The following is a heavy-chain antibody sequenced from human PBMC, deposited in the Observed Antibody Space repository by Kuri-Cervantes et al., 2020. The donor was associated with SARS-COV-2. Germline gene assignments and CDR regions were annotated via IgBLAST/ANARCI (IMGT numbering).Heavy chain of an antibody. CDR3: ARDNRSTFEFDY. Sequence: ASVKVSCKASGYTFTSYYMHWVRQAPGQGLEWMGIINPSGGSTSYAQKFQGRVTMTRDTSISTAYMELSRLRSDDTAVYYCARDNRSTFEFDYWGQGTLVTVSS. V-gene: IGHV1-46*01. CDR2: INPSGGST. CDR1: GYTFTSYY. D-gene: IGHD3-16*01. J-gene: IGHJ4*02.